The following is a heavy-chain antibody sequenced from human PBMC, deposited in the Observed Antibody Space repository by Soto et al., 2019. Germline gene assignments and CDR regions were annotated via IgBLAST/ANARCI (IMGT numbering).Heavy chain of an antibody. Sequence: QVQLVQSGAEVKKPGASVKVSCKASGYTFTSYGISWVRQAPGQGLEWMGWISAYNGNTNYAQKLQGRVTMTTDTSTSKAYMELRSLRSDDTAVYYCARDSVDTAMVTFPEDYWGQGPLVTVSS. CDR1: GYTFTSYG. CDR3: ARDSVDTAMVTFPEDY. V-gene: IGHV1-18*01. D-gene: IGHD5-18*01. CDR2: ISAYNGNT. J-gene: IGHJ4*02.